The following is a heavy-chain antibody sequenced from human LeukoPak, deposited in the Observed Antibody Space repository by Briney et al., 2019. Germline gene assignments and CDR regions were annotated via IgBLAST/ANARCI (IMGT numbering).Heavy chain of an antibody. D-gene: IGHD5-18*01. Sequence: PGGSLRLSCAASGFTVSSNYMSWVRQAPGKGLEWVSVIYSGGSTYYADSVKGRITISRDNSKNTLYLQMNSLRAEDTAVYYCAREELGTAMGYWGQGTLVTVSS. CDR3: AREELGTAMGY. J-gene: IGHJ4*02. CDR2: IYSGGST. CDR1: GFTVSSNY. V-gene: IGHV3-53*01.